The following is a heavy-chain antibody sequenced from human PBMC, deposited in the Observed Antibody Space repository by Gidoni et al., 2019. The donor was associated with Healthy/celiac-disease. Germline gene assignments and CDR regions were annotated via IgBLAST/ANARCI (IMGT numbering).Heavy chain of an antibody. J-gene: IGHJ5*02. Sequence: QVQLQPWGAGLLQPSETLSLTCAVYGGSFIGYYWSWIRQPPGKGLEWIGEINHSGSTNYNPSLKSRVTISVDTSKNQFSLKLSSVTAADTAVYYCASGTDFWSGYYSTGFDPWGQGTLVTVSS. CDR2: INHSGST. CDR1: GGSFIGYY. V-gene: IGHV4-34*01. CDR3: ASGTDFWSGYYSTGFDP. D-gene: IGHD3-3*01.